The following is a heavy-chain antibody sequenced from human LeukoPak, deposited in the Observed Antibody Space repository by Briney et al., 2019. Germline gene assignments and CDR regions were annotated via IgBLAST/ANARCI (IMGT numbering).Heavy chain of an antibody. J-gene: IGHJ4*02. CDR1: GGSISSYY. V-gene: IGHV4-4*09. D-gene: IGHD1-26*01. CDR3: ARHLSGSYRYFDY. CDR2: IYTSGST. Sequence: SETLSLTCTVSGGSISSYYWSWIRQPPGKGLEWIGYIYTSGSTNYNPSLKSRVTISVDTSKNQFSLKLSSVTAADTAVYYCARHLSGSYRYFDYCGQGTLVTVSS.